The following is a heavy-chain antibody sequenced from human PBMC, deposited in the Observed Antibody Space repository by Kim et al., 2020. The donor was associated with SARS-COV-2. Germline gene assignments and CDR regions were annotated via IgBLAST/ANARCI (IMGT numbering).Heavy chain of an antibody. J-gene: IGHJ5*02. CDR1: GGSITSSGHY. CDR3: ARHPDTYTYGPKNWFDP. V-gene: IGHV4-39*01. CDR2: LYFSGHT. Sequence: SETLSLTCTLSGGSITSSGHYWGWIRQSPGKGLEWIGSLYFSGHTFYNPSLESRVTISLDTSKNQFSLKLSSVTAADTALYFCARHPDTYTYGPKNWFDPWGQGTLVTVSS. D-gene: IGHD5-18*01.